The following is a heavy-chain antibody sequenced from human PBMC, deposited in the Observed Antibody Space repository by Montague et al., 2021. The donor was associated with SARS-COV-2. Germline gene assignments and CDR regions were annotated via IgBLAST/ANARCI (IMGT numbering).Heavy chain of an antibody. D-gene: IGHD3/OR15-3a*01. CDR2: ISSSCSTI. V-gene: IGHV3-48*03. Sequence: SLRLSCAASGFTFSSYEMNWVRQAPGKGLEWVSYISSSCSTIYYADSVKGRFTISRDNAKNSLYLQMNSLRVEDTAVYYCARGASDWLLWGHGMDVWGQGTTVTVSS. J-gene: IGHJ6*02. CDR1: GFTFSSYE. CDR3: ARGASDWLLWGHGMDV.